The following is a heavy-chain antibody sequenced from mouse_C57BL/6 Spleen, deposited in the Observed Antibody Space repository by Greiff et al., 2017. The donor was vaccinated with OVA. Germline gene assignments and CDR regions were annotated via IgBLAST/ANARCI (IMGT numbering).Heavy chain of an antibody. V-gene: IGHV14-4*01. CDR3: TTNYDYDFAY. CDR2: IDPENGDT. J-gene: IGHJ3*01. D-gene: IGHD2-4*01. CDR1: GFNIKDDY. Sequence: VQLKESGAELVRPGASVKLSCTASGFNIKDDYMHWVKQRPEQGLEWTGWIDPENGDTEYASKFQGKATITADTSSNTAYLQLSSLTSEDTAVYYCTTNYDYDFAYWGQGTLVTVSA.